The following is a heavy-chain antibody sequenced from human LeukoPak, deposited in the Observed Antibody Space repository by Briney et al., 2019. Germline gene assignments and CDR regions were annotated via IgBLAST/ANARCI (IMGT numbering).Heavy chain of an antibody. Sequence: ASVKVSSKVSGYTLTELSMHWVRQAPGKGLEWMGGFDPEDGESIYAQKFQGRVTMTEDTSTDTAYMELSSLRSEDTAVYYCATDPLVAVANPYWGQGTLVTVSS. CDR2: FDPEDGES. D-gene: IGHD6-19*01. CDR1: GYTLTELS. CDR3: ATDPLVAVANPY. V-gene: IGHV1-24*01. J-gene: IGHJ4*02.